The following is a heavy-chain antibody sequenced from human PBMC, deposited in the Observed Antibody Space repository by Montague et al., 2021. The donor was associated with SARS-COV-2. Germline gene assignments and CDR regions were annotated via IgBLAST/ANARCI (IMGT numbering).Heavy chain of an antibody. V-gene: IGHV4-39*01. CDR2: IYYSGST. D-gene: IGHD1-26*01. CDR3: VEIVGAADY. Sequence: SETLSLTCTVSGGSISSSSYYWGWIRQPPGKGLELIGSIYYSGSTYYNPSLKGRVTISVDTSKNQFSLKLSSVTAADTAVYYCVEIVGAADYWGQGTLVTVSS. CDR1: GGSISSSSYY. J-gene: IGHJ4*02.